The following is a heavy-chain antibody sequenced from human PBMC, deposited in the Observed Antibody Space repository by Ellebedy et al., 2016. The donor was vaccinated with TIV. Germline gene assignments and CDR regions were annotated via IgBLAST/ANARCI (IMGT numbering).Heavy chain of an antibody. Sequence: PGGSLRLSCVVSGFTFRSYSMNRVRQAPGKGLEWVSSISSSSNYVYYADSVKGRFTIIRDDDKNALYLQMNRLNSEDTAVYYCARTPMNPTDLYGNFDHWGQGTLVTVSS. CDR3: ARTPMNPTDLYGNFDH. J-gene: IGHJ4*02. V-gene: IGHV3-21*01. CDR2: ISSSSNYV. CDR1: GFTFRSYS. D-gene: IGHD1-1*01.